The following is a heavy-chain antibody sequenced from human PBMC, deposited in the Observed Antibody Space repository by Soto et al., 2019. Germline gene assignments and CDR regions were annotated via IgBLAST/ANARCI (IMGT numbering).Heavy chain of an antibody. D-gene: IGHD3-22*01. CDR1: GLTVSSNY. V-gene: IGHV3-53*01. Sequence: EVQLVESGGTLIQPGGSLRLSCAASGLTVSSNYMTWVRQAPGKGLEWVSVLYTDGRTYYADSVKGRFTISRDNFKNTLYLHMNSLRDEDTAVYYCARDSYYYDCWVYGMNVWGQGTTVTVSS. CDR3: ARDSYYYDCWVYGMNV. J-gene: IGHJ6*02. CDR2: LYTDGRT.